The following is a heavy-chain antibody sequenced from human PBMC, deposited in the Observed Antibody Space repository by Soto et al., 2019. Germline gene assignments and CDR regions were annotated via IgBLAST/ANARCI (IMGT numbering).Heavy chain of an antibody. D-gene: IGHD3-3*01. V-gene: IGHV3-23*01. CDR3: ANLRFLEWLLG. CDR1: GFTFSSYA. Sequence: GGSLRLSCAASGFTFSSYAMSWVRQAPGKGLEWVSAISGSGGSTYYADSVKGRFTISRDNSKNTLYLQMNSLRAEDTAVYYCANLRFLEWLLGWGQGTLVTVSS. CDR2: ISGSGGST. J-gene: IGHJ4*02.